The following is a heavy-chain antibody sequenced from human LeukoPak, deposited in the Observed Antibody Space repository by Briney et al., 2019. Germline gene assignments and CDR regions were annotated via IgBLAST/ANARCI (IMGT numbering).Heavy chain of an antibody. J-gene: IGHJ1*01. CDR3: ARDYNRNDFYGDYRYLQH. V-gene: IGHV4-59*12. Sequence: SETLSLTCTVSGGSISSYYWSWIRQPPGKGLEWIGYIYHSGSTYYNPSLKSRVTISVDTSKNQCSLKLSSVTAADAAIYYCARDYNRNDFYGDYRYLQHWGQGTLVTVSS. CDR2: IYHSGST. CDR1: GGSISSYY. D-gene: IGHD4-17*01.